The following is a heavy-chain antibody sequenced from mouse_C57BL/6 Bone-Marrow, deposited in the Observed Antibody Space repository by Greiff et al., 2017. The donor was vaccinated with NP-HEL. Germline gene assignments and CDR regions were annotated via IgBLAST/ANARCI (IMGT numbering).Heavy chain of an antibody. Sequence: EVQVVESGGGLVQPGGSLKLSCAASGFTFSDYYMYWVRQTPEKRLEWVAYISNGGGSTYYPDTVKGRFTISRDNAKNTLYLQMSRLKSEDTAMYYCARLGRDYAMDYWGQGTSVTVSS. V-gene: IGHV5-12*01. CDR1: GFTFSDYY. CDR3: ARLGRDYAMDY. J-gene: IGHJ4*01. CDR2: ISNGGGST.